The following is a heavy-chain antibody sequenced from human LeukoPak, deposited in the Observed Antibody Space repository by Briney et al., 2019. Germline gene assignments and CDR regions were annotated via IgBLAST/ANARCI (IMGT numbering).Heavy chain of an antibody. CDR1: GFTVSSNY. D-gene: IGHD4-17*01. Sequence: GSLRLSCAASGFTVSSNYMSWVRQAPGKGLEWIGSIYYSGSTYYNPSLKSRVTISVDTSKNQFSLKLSSVTAADTAVYYCARPMDYGDYGYWYFDLWGRGTLVTVSS. CDR2: IYYSGST. J-gene: IGHJ2*01. V-gene: IGHV4-38-2*01. CDR3: ARPMDYGDYGYWYFDL.